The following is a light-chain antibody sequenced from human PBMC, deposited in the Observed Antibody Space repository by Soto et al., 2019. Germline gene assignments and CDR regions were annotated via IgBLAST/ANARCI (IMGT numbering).Light chain of an antibody. J-gene: IGLJ1*01. V-gene: IGLV2-14*01. CDR2: EVN. Sequence: QSALTQPASVSGSPGQSITISCTGTSSDVGGYDFVSWYQQHPGKAPKLVIYEVNKRPSGVSPRFSGSKSGNTASLTISGLQAADEADYYCTSFRSRTAYVFGAGTQLTVL. CDR1: SSDVGGYDF. CDR3: TSFRSRTAYV.